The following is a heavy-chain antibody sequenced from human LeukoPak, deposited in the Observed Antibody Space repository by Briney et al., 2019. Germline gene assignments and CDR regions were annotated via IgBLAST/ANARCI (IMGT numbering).Heavy chain of an antibody. J-gene: IGHJ4*02. CDR1: GGSISSYY. CDR2: IYTSGST. D-gene: IGHD1-26*01. Sequence: PSETLSLTCTVSGGSISSYYWSWIRQPAGKGLEWIGRIYTSGSTTYNSSLKSRVTISLDTSKNHFSLRLSSVTAADTAVYYCARDREVGATGYYFDYWGQGTPVTVSS. CDR3: ARDREVGATGYYFDY. V-gene: IGHV4-4*07.